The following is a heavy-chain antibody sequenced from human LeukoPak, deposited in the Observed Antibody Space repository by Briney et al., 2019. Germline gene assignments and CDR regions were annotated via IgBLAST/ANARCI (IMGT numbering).Heavy chain of an antibody. Sequence: PGGSLRLSCAASGFTFNNYAMNWVRQAPGKGLEWVSGISWNSGSIGYADSVKGRFTISRDNAKNSLYLQMNSLRAEDTALYYCAKDSVYDSSGYVTSWGQGTLVTVSS. D-gene: IGHD3-22*01. CDR3: AKDSVYDSSGYVTS. V-gene: IGHV3-9*01. CDR2: ISWNSGSI. CDR1: GFTFNNYA. J-gene: IGHJ5*02.